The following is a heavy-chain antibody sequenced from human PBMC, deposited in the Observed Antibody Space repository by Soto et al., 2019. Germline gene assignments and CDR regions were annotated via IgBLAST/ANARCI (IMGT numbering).Heavy chain of an antibody. D-gene: IGHD7-27*01. V-gene: IGHV4-34*01. CDR2: INHSGST. Sequence: QVQLQQWGAGLLKPSETLSLTCAVYGGSFSGYYWNWIRQPPGKGLEWIGEINHSGSTNYNPSLKSRGTLSVDTSKNQFSLKPSSVTAADTGFDYCGRGWGRIFDYWGQGTLVTVSS. CDR3: GRGWGRIFDY. J-gene: IGHJ4*02. CDR1: GGSFSGYY.